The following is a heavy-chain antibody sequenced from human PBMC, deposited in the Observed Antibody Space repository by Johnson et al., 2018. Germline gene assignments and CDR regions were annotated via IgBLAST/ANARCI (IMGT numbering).Heavy chain of an antibody. CDR3: ARDPHTIGYYYGMDV. J-gene: IGHJ6*02. V-gene: IGHV1-46*01. Sequence: QVQLVQSGAEVKKPGASVKVSCKASGYTFTTYYIHWVRQAPGQGLEWMGIIYPRGGTTSSPQKFQGRVTMTRDTSTTTVYMELSSLRSEDTAVYYCARDPHTIGYYYGMDVWGQGTTVTVSS. CDR2: IYPRGGTT. CDR1: GYTFTTYY. D-gene: IGHD3-3*01.